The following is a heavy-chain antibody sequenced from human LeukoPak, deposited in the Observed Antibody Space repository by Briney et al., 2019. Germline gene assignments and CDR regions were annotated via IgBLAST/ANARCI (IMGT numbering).Heavy chain of an antibody. CDR2: TDTSGRYV. CDR3: ARGRSITLLRGVAMSDGFDI. D-gene: IGHD3-10*01. CDR1: GFTFSSYS. J-gene: IGHJ3*02. V-gene: IGHV3-21*06. Sequence: GGSLRLSCAASGFTFSSYSMNWVRQAPGKGLEWVSFTDTSGRYVYYGDSVKGRSTISRDNAKNLLFLQMNGLRAEDTALYYCARGRSITLLRGVAMSDGFDIWGQGAMVAVSS.